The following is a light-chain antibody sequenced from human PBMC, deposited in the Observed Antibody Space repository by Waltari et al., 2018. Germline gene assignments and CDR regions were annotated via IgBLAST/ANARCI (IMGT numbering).Light chain of an antibody. CDR3: QQYYSTPLT. V-gene: IGKV4-1*01. CDR2: VAS. Sequence: DIVMTQSPDSMAASLGERATINCKSSQSGLYSSNNKNYLAWYQQKPGQPPKLLIYVASTRESGVPYRFSGGGSGTDFTLTISSLQAEDVAVYYCQQYYSTPLTFGQGTKVEIK. J-gene: IGKJ1*01. CDR1: QSGLYSSNNKNY.